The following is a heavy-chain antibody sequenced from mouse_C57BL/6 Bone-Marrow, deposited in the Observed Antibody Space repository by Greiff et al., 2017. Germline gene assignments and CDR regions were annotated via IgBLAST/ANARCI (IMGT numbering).Heavy chain of an antibody. CDR3: TDYYGSSFDY. Sequence: VQLKQSGAELVRPGASVKLSCTASGFNIKDDYMHWVKQRPEQGLEWIGWIDPENGDTESASKFQGKATITADTSSNTAYLQLSSLTSEDTAVYYCTDYYGSSFDYWGQGTTLTVSS. D-gene: IGHD1-1*01. CDR2: IDPENGDT. CDR1: GFNIKDDY. V-gene: IGHV14-4*01. J-gene: IGHJ2*01.